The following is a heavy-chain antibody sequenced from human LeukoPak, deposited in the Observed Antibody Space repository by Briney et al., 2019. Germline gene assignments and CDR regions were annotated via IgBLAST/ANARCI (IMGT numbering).Heavy chain of an antibody. CDR2: IAPYNGDT. V-gene: IGHV1-18*01. Sequence: ASVRVSCKASGYTFTNFGITWVRQAPGQGLEWMGWIAPYNGDTHYTQSLQDRVTMTTDTSTSTAYIELRSLRSDDTAVYYCASRNYYDTTGYYQFYFDYWGQGTLVTVSS. J-gene: IGHJ4*02. D-gene: IGHD3-22*01. CDR3: ASRNYYDTTGYYQFYFDY. CDR1: GYTFTNFG.